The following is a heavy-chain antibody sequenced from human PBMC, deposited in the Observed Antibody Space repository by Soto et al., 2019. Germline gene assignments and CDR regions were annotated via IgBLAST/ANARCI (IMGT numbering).Heavy chain of an antibody. CDR2: ISRSSSTR. CDR3: AREETAWPLAYGLDV. D-gene: IGHD2-21*02. Sequence: LRLSCTASGFTFSTHSVNWVRQAPGKGLEWISYISRSSSTRFYADSVNGRFTISRDNAKNSLSLQMNSMTAEDTAVYYCAREETAWPLAYGLDVWGQGTTVTVSS. J-gene: IGHJ6*02. CDR1: GFTFSTHS. V-gene: IGHV3-48*01.